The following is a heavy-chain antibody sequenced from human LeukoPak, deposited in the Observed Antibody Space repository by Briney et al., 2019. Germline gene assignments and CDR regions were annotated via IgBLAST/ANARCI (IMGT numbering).Heavy chain of an antibody. Sequence: SVKVSCKASGGTFSSYAISLVRQAPGQGLEWMGGIIPIFGTANYAQKFQGRVTMTRDMSTSTVYMELSSLRSEDTAVYYCARDRVLNYYDSSGKDDAFDIWGQGTMVTVSS. V-gene: IGHV1-69*05. CDR3: ARDRVLNYYDSSGKDDAFDI. CDR2: IIPIFGTA. D-gene: IGHD3-22*01. CDR1: GGTFSSYA. J-gene: IGHJ3*02.